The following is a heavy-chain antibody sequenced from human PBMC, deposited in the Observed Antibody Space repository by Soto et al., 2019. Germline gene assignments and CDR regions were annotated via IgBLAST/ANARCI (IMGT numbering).Heavy chain of an antibody. J-gene: IGHJ4*02. D-gene: IGHD4-17*01. CDR2: ILDDGRDK. Sequence: QVQLVESGGGVVQPGRSLRLSCAASGFSFSSYGMHWVRQAPGKGLEWVAVILDDGRDKDYTDAVKDRFTISRDNSKNTLYIEFNSLRAENTAVYYCARDYEYGDNGLDYWGQGILVTVSS. CDR1: GFSFSSYG. V-gene: IGHV3-33*01. CDR3: ARDYEYGDNGLDY.